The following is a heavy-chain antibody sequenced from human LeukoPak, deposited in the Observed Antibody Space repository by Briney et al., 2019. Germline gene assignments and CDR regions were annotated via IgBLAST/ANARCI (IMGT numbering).Heavy chain of an antibody. J-gene: IGHJ4*02. Sequence: GGSLRLSCAASGFTFSSYAMHWVRQAPGKGLEWVAVISYDGSNKYYADSVKSRFTISRDNSKNTLYLQMNSLRAEDTAVYYCAREFLTMVRGVIRAYFDYWGQGTLVTVSS. CDR3: AREFLTMVRGVIRAYFDY. V-gene: IGHV3-30*04. CDR1: GFTFSSYA. D-gene: IGHD3-10*01. CDR2: ISYDGSNK.